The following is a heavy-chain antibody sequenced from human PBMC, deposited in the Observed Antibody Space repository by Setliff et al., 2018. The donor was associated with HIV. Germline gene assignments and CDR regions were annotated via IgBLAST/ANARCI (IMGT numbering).Heavy chain of an antibody. CDR1: GGSFSGYY. D-gene: IGHD6-6*01. Sequence: SETLSLTCAVYGGSFSGYYWSWIRQPPGKGLEWIGEINHSGSTNYNPSLKSRVTISVDTSKNQFSLKLSSVTAADTAVYYCARGSPFIAARNNWFDPWGQGTLVTVSS. V-gene: IGHV4-34*01. J-gene: IGHJ5*02. CDR3: ARGSPFIAARNNWFDP. CDR2: INHSGST.